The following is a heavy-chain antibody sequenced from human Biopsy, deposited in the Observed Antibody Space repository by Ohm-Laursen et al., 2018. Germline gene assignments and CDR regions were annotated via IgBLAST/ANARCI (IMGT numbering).Heavy chain of an antibody. CDR3: AKGHSSWFRYLQY. J-gene: IGHJ1*01. D-gene: IGHD6-13*01. V-gene: IGHV1-8*01. Sequence: GASVKVSCKVSGYIFNNYDINWVRQAAGQGPEWMGWMSPNSSNTGYAPKFQGRITLTRNTSISTAYLELSSLTSEDSAIYYCAKGHSSWFRYLQYWGQGTLVTVSS. CDR1: GYIFNNYD. CDR2: MSPNSSNT.